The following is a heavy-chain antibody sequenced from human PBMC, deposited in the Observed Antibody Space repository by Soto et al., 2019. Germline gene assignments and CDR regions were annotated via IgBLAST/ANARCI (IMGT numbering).Heavy chain of an antibody. CDR2: INAGNGNT. J-gene: IGHJ4*02. Sequence: QVQLVQSGAEVKKPGASVKVSCKASGYTFTSYAMHWVRQAPGQRLEWMGWINAGNGNTKYSQKFQGRVTITRDTSASTAYMELSSLRSEDTAVYYCARGDRRYDFWSGYSGAVTFDSWCQGTLVTVSS. V-gene: IGHV1-3*01. D-gene: IGHD3-3*01. CDR3: ARGDRRYDFWSGYSGAVTFDS. CDR1: GYTFTSYA.